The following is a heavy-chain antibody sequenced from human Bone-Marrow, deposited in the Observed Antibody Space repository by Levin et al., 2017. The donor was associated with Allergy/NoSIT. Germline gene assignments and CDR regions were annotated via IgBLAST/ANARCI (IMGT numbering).Heavy chain of an antibody. Sequence: GGSLRLSCAASGFNFSDRGMHWVRQAPGKGLEWVGIIWYVGTDKHYADSVRGRFIISRDNSKNTLYLQMNSLRAEDTAVYYCARDLDTSELFDSWGQGTLVTVAS. CDR3: ARDLDTSELFDS. CDR1: GFNFSDRG. D-gene: IGHD1-1*01. CDR2: IWYVGTDK. J-gene: IGHJ4*02. V-gene: IGHV3-33*01.